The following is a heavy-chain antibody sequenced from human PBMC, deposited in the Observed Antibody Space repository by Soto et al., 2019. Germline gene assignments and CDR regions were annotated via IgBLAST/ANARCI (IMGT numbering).Heavy chain of an antibody. CDR1: EDTFTHYD. D-gene: IGHD2-21*01. J-gene: IGHJ5*02. V-gene: IGHV1-8*02. CDR2: MNPNTGNI. Sequence: QVELVQSGAEVKKPGASVKVSCQASEDTFTHYDINWVRQATGQGLEWMGWMNPNTGNIDYAHKFQGRLTMTRDTSTRTVYTELSSLRSDDTAVYYCVRRVASGHRSWFDPWGQGTLVTVSS. CDR3: VRRVASGHRSWFDP.